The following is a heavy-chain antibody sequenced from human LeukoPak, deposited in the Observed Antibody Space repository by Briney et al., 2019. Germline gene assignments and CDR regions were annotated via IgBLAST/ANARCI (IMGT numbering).Heavy chain of an antibody. D-gene: IGHD3-3*01. Sequence: SETLSLTCTVSRGSISSSSYYWGWIRQPPGKGLEWIESIYYSGSTYYNPSLKSRVTISVDTSKNQFSLKLSSVTAADTAVYYCAEGITIFGVVITPFDYWGQGTLVTVYS. CDR1: RGSISSSSYY. V-gene: IGHV4-39*01. CDR3: AEGITIFGVVITPFDY. CDR2: IYYSGST. J-gene: IGHJ4*02.